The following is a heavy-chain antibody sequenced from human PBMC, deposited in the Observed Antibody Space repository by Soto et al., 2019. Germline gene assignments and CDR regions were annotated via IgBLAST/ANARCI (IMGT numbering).Heavy chain of an antibody. J-gene: IGHJ5*02. CDR3: ARDAGSPVWFDP. V-gene: IGHV3-30-3*01. CDR1: GFTFSSYA. D-gene: IGHD6-13*01. CDR2: ISYDGSNK. Sequence: ESGGGVVQPGRSLRLSCAASGFTFSSYAMHWVRQAPGKGLEWVAVISYDGSNKYYADSVKGRFTISRDNSKNTLYLQMNSLRAEDTAVYYCARDAGSPVWFDPWGQGTLVTVSS.